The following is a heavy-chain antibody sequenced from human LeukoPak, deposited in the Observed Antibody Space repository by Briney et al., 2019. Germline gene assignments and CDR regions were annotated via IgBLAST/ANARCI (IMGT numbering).Heavy chain of an antibody. J-gene: IGHJ3*02. D-gene: IGHD3-3*01. CDR1: GYTFTGYY. CDR3: ARSLYYDFWSGSDDAFDI. V-gene: IGHV1-2*02. CDR2: INHNSGGT. Sequence: ASVKVSCKASGYTFTGYYMHWVRQAPGQGLEWMGWINHNSGGTNYAQKFQGRVTMTRDTSISTAYMELSRLRSDDTAVYYCARSLYYDFWSGSDDAFDIWGQGTMVTVSS.